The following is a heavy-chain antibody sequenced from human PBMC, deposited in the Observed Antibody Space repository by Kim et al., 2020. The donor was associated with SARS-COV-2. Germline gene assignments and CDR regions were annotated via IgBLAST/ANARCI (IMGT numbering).Heavy chain of an antibody. D-gene: IGHD6-6*01. CDR3: ARDEGRVEYSSSPHPNYYMDV. CDR2: ISYDGSNK. CDR1: GFTFSSYA. J-gene: IGHJ6*03. Sequence: GGSLRLSCAASGFTFSSYAMHWVRQAPGKGLEWVAVISYDGSNKYYADSVKGRFTISRDNSKNTLYLQMNSLRAEDTAVYYCARDEGRVEYSSSPHPNYYMDVWGKGTTVTVSS. V-gene: IGHV3-30-3*01.